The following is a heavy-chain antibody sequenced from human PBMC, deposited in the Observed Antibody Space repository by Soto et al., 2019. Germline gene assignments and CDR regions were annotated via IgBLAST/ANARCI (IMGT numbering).Heavy chain of an antibody. CDR1: GYNFTSYG. D-gene: IGHD6-19*01. V-gene: IGHV1-18*01. Sequence: ASVKVSCKASGYNFTSYGISWGRQDNGQGLELMGWISAYNGNTNYAKKLQGRVTMTTDTSTSTAYMELRSLRSDDTAVYYCARDQSSGWSRADYWGQVTLVTVSS. J-gene: IGHJ4*02. CDR3: ARDQSSGWSRADY. CDR2: ISAYNGNT.